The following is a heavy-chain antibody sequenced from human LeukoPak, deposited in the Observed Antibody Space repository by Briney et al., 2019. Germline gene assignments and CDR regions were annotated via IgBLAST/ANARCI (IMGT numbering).Heavy chain of an antibody. CDR2: IKQDRSEK. V-gene: IGHV3-7*01. D-gene: IGHD4-17*01. CDR1: GFTFTNYW. Sequence: GGSLRLSCAASGFTFTNYWMSWVRQAPGKGLELVANIKQDRSEKYYVDSVKGRFTISRDNAKNTLYLQMNTLRAEDTAVYYCARGGYGAYMGWGQGNLVTVSS. J-gene: IGHJ4*02. CDR3: ARGGYGAYMG.